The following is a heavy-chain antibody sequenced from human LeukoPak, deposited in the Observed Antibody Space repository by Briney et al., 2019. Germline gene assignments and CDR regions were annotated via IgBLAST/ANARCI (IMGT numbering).Heavy chain of an antibody. CDR3: ARDLYGGNSESY. Sequence: PSETLSLTCTVSGGSISGSTYYWGWIRPPPGKGLEWIGYIFYSGSTHYSPSLKSRVTISGDTSKNQFSLKLTSVTAADTAVYYCARDLYGGNSESYWGQGTLVTVSS. D-gene: IGHD4-23*01. CDR1: GGSISGSTYY. J-gene: IGHJ4*02. CDR2: IFYSGST. V-gene: IGHV4-61*01.